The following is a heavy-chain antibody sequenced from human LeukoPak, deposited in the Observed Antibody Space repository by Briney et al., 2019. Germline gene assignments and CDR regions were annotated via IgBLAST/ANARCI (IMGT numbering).Heavy chain of an antibody. CDR2: ISSSSSYI. D-gene: IGHD5-12*01. V-gene: IGHV3-21*01. Sequence: GGSLRLSCAASGFTFSSYSMNWVRRAPGKGLEWVSSISSSSSYIYYADSVKGRFTISRDNAKNSLYLQMNSLRAEDTAVYYCARRSSGYDSHIGYWGQGTLVTVSS. J-gene: IGHJ4*02. CDR3: ARRSSGYDSHIGY. CDR1: GFTFSSYS.